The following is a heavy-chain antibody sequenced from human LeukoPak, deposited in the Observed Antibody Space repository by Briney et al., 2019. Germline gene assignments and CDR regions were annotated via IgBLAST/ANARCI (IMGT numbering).Heavy chain of an antibody. J-gene: IGHJ4*02. CDR2: IRSDGSNK. CDR1: GFTFSSYD. V-gene: IGHV3-30*02. CDR3: AKARNNNLYSGSYSYFDY. D-gene: IGHD1-26*01. Sequence: GGSLRLSCAASGFTFSSYDMRWVRQAPGKGREWVAFIRSDGSNKYYADSVKGRFTISRDNSKNTLYLQMNGLRAEDTAVYYCAKARNNNLYSGSYSYFDYWGQGTLVTVSS.